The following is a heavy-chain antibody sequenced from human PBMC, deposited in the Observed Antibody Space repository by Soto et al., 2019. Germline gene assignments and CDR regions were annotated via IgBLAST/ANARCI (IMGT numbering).Heavy chain of an antibody. CDR1: VGSISSGGYY. J-gene: IGHJ4*02. V-gene: IGHV4-31*03. D-gene: IGHD3-10*01. Sequence: SETLSLTCTVSVGSISSGGYYWSWIRQHPGKGLEWIGYIYYSGSTYYNPSLKSRVTISLDTSKNQLSLKLSCVTASDTAVYYCARWAPGSGSYDLEDWGQGSMVTVSS. CDR2: IYYSGST. CDR3: ARWAPGSGSYDLED.